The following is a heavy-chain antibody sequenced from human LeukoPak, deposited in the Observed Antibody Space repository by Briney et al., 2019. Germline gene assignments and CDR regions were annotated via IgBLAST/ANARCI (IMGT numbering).Heavy chain of an antibody. Sequence: GGSLRLSCAASGFTFTSYAMSWVRQAPGKVLEWVSAITVSGDTTYYADSVKGRFTISRDRSKNTLSLQMNSLRAEDTAVYYCAKGRGCCSDTRCDGWYFDLWGRGTLVTVSS. CDR2: ITVSGDTT. CDR3: AKGRGCCSDTRCDGWYFDL. D-gene: IGHD2-2*01. CDR1: GFTFTSYA. J-gene: IGHJ2*01. V-gene: IGHV3-23*01.